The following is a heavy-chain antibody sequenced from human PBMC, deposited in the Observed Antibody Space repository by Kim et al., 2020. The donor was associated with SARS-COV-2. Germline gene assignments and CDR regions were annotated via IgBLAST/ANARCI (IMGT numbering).Heavy chain of an antibody. D-gene: IGHD3-22*01. J-gene: IGHJ4*02. V-gene: IGHV4-30-2*04. Sequence: PALKSRVSISVDTSKNQCSLKLRSVTAADTAIYYCARLSYDSTGYSPLDYWGQGTLVTVSS. CDR3: ARLSYDSTGYSPLDY.